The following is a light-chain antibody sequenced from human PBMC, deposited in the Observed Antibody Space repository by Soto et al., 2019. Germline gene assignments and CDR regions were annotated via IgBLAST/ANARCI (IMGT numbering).Light chain of an antibody. J-gene: IGLJ1*01. Sequence: QSALTQPASVSGSPAQSITISCTGTSGDIGSYNRVSWYQQHPGKAPKLIIYEVTDRPSGVSNRFSGSKSGNTASLTISGLQAEDEAEYYCSSYTNINTRACVFGTGTKLTVL. V-gene: IGLV2-14*01. CDR2: EVT. CDR1: SGDIGSYNR. CDR3: SSYTNINTRACV.